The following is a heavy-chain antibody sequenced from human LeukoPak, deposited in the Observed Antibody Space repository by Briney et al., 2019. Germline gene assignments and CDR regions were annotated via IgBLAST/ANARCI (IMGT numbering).Heavy chain of an antibody. CDR2: INHSGST. CDR3: ATRSYYDSSGYYYYGSFSEYFQH. CDR1: GGSISSSSFY. J-gene: IGHJ1*01. D-gene: IGHD3-22*01. Sequence: SETLSLTCTVSGGSISSSSFYWGWIRQPPGKGLEWIGEINHSGSTNYNPSLKSRVTISVDTSKNQFSLKLSSVTAADTAVYYCATRSYYDSSGYYYYGSFSEYFQHWGQGTLVTVSS. V-gene: IGHV4-39*07.